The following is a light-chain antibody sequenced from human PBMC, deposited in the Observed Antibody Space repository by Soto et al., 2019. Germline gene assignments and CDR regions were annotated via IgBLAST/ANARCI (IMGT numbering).Light chain of an antibody. CDR3: QQANSFPIT. V-gene: IGKV1-12*01. CDR2: ATS. Sequence: DIQMTQSPSSLSASVGDTVSITCRSSQDVGRWLSWYQQKPGKAPKILIFATSTLQSGVPSRFSGSGSGTDFTLTISSLQPEDCAIYFCQQANSFPITFGQGTRLEI. CDR1: QDVGRW. J-gene: IGKJ5*01.